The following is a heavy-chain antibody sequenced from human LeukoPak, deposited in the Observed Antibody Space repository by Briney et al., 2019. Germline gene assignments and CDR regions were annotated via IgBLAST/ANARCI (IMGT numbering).Heavy chain of an antibody. D-gene: IGHD1-26*01. Sequence: GGSLRLSCAASGFTFSGYWMHWVRQAPGKGLVWVSHINTDGSTTTYADSVKGRFTISRDNGKNTLYLQMNSLRADDTAVYYCARDLGRYRNNFFDYWGQGNLVTVSS. J-gene: IGHJ4*02. CDR1: GFTFSGYW. V-gene: IGHV3-74*01. CDR3: ARDLGRYRNNFFDY. CDR2: INTDGSTT.